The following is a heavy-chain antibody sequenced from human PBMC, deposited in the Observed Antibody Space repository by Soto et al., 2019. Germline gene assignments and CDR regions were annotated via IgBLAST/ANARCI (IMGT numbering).Heavy chain of an antibody. J-gene: IGHJ4*02. CDR1: GGTFSSYA. D-gene: IGHD3-3*02. V-gene: IGHV1-69*06. Sequence: QVQLVQSGAEVKKPGYAVTFSCKSSGGTFSSYAISWVRQAPGQGLEGMGGIITIFGTANYAQKFQGRVTITADKSTSTAYMELSSMRSEETTVYYCAIYGISVYFAYWCQGTLVTVSS. CDR2: IITIFGTA. CDR3: AIYGISVYFAY.